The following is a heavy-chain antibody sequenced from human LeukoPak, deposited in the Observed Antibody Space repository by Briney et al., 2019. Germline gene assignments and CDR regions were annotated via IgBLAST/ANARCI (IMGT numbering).Heavy chain of an antibody. Sequence: GGSLRLSCAASRFTLSSYSMNWVRQAPGKGLEWVANIKQDGSEKYYVDSVKGRFTISRDNAKNSLYLQMNSLRAEDTAVYYCARDTLTADSDYWGQGTLVTVSS. CDR1: RFTLSSYS. D-gene: IGHD6-25*01. V-gene: IGHV3-7*01. CDR2: IKQDGSEK. J-gene: IGHJ4*02. CDR3: ARDTLTADSDY.